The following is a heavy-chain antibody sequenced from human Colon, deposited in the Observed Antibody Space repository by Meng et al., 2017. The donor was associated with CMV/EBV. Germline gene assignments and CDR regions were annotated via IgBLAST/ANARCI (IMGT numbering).Heavy chain of an antibody. J-gene: IGHJ5*02. CDR1: GYTFTSYG. CDR3: ARGEGYYDR. V-gene: IGHV1-18*01. D-gene: IGHD5-24*01. Sequence: KVSCKASGYTFTSYGITWVRQAPGQGLEWVGWISAYNGNTNYAERFEGRVTMTTDTDTSTVFMELRSLTSDDTAEYYCARGEGYYDRWGQGTLVTVSS. CDR2: ISAYNGNT.